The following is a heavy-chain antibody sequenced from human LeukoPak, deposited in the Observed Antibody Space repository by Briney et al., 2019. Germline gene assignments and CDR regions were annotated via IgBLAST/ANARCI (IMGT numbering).Heavy chain of an antibody. CDR2: ISGSGGGT. D-gene: IGHD2-15*01. Sequence: GGSLRLSCAASGFTFSTYAMSWVRQAAGKGLEWVSLISGSGGGTYYADSVKGRFTISRDNSKNTLYLQMNSLRAEDTAVYYCASRFRYCSGGSCYSPFDYWGQGTLVTVSS. J-gene: IGHJ4*02. CDR1: GFTFSTYA. V-gene: IGHV3-23*01. CDR3: ASRFRYCSGGSCYSPFDY.